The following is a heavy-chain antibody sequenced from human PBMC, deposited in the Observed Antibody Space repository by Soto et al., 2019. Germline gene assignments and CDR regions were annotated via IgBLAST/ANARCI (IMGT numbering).Heavy chain of an antibody. Sequence: GGSLRLSCAASGFTFSSYAMSWVRQAPGKGLEWVSAISGSGGSTYYADSVKGRFTISRDNSKNTLYLQMNSLRAEDTAVYYCAKAPENIYDSSGYFDYWGQGTLVTVSS. V-gene: IGHV3-23*01. CDR2: ISGSGGST. CDR3: AKAPENIYDSSGYFDY. D-gene: IGHD3-22*01. J-gene: IGHJ4*02. CDR1: GFTFSSYA.